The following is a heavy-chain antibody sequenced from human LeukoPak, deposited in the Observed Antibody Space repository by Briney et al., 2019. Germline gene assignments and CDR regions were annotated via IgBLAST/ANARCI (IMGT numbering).Heavy chain of an antibody. CDR1: GFTFSSYW. V-gene: IGHV3-7*01. CDR2: IKQDGSEK. D-gene: IGHD2-2*01. Sequence: PGGSLRLSCAASGFTFSSYWMSWVRQAPGKGLEWVANIKQDGSEKYYVDSVKGRFTISRDNAKNSLYLQMNSLRAEDTAVYYCAREESIVVVPAVYPHYYYGMDVWGQGTTVTVSS. CDR3: AREESIVVVPAVYPHYYYGMDV. J-gene: IGHJ6*02.